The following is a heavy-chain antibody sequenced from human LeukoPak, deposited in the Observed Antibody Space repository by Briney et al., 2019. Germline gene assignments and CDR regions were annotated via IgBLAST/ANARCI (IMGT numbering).Heavy chain of an antibody. CDR3: ARDEIFGVGTHFDY. D-gene: IGHD3-3*01. J-gene: IGHJ4*02. V-gene: IGHV1-18*01. CDR2: ISVYNVNT. CDR1: GYTFTDYG. Sequence: ASVKVSCKTSGYTFTDYGISWVRQAPGQGLEWMGWISVYNVNTNYAQKFQGRVTMTRDTSTNTVYMELTSLTSDDTAVYFCARDEIFGVGTHFDYWGQGTLVVVSS.